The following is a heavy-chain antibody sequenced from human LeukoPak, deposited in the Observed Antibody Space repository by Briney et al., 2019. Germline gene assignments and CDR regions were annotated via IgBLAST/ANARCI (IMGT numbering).Heavy chain of an antibody. CDR3: ARGHTAVTRHFDF. Sequence: GGSLRLSCAAPGFTFSSYAMHWVRQAPGKGLEWVAVISYDGSNKYYADSVKGRFTISRDNSKNTLYLQMNSLRAEDTAVYYCARGHTAVTRHFDFWGQGTLVTVSS. J-gene: IGHJ4*02. V-gene: IGHV3-30*04. CDR1: GFTFSSYA. CDR2: ISYDGSNK. D-gene: IGHD4-17*01.